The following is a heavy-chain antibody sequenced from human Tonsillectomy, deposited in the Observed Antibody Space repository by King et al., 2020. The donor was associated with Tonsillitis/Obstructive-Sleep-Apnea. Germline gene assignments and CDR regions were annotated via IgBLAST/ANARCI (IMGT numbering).Heavy chain of an antibody. CDR2: ISSSSSHI. Sequence: QLVQSGGGLVKPGGSLRLSCAASGFTFSSYSMNWVRQAPGKGLEWVSSISSSSSHIYDAGSVKGRFTISRDNARNSLYLQMNSLRADDTAVYNCARGDFWSGYGFDYWGQGTLVTVSS. CDR3: ARGDFWSGYGFDY. V-gene: IGHV3-21*01. CDR1: GFTFSSYS. D-gene: IGHD3-3*01. J-gene: IGHJ4*02.